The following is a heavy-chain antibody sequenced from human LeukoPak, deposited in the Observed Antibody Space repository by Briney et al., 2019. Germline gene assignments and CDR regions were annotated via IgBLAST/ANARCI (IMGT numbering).Heavy chain of an antibody. CDR1: GYTFTSYD. D-gene: IGHD6-13*01. V-gene: IGHV1-8*01. J-gene: IGHJ6*02. CDR3: ARPYSSSWYYRGHYYYGMDV. Sequence: GASVKVSCKASGYTFTSYDINWVRQATGQGLEWMGWMNPNSGNTGYAQKFQGRVTMTRNTSISTAYMELSSLRSEDTAVYYCARPYSSSWYYRGHYYYGMDVWGQGTTVTVSS. CDR2: MNPNSGNT.